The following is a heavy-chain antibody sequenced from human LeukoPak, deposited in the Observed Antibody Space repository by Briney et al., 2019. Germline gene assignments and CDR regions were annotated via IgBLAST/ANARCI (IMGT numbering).Heavy chain of an antibody. CDR3: ARPITIFGVVGDDY. J-gene: IGHJ4*02. V-gene: IGHV3-21*01. D-gene: IGHD3-3*01. CDR1: GFTFSSYS. Sequence: GGSLRLSCAASGFTFSSYSMNWVRQAPGKGLEWVSSISSSSSYVYYADSVKGRFTISRDNAKNSLYLQMNSLRAEDTAVYYCARPITIFGVVGDDYWGQGTLVTVSS. CDR2: ISSSSSYV.